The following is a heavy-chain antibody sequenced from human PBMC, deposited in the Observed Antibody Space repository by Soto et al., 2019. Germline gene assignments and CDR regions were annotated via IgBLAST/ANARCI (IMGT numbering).Heavy chain of an antibody. CDR3: ATNYGSGSTHFDY. V-gene: IGHV1-69*02. CDR2: IIPMLGMS. CDR1: GDTFNFYT. D-gene: IGHD3-10*01. Sequence: QVQLVQSGAAVKKPGSPVRVSCTASGDTFNFYTISWVRQVPGQGPEWMGRIIPMLGMSNYAQKFQGGVTIMANKSTSTVYMNLSGLTSEDTAVYYCATNYGSGSTHFDYWGQGTLVTVS. J-gene: IGHJ4*02.